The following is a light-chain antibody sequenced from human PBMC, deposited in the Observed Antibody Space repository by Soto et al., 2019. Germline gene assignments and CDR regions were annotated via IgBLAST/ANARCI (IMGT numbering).Light chain of an antibody. Sequence: ETVLTQSPGTLSLSPGERATLSCRASQTIRSNYLAWYRQTPGQAPRLLIYGASNRATGIADRFSGSGSGTDFTLIISRLDPEDVALYYWQQYGSSPWTFGQGTKVEIK. CDR1: QTIRSNY. J-gene: IGKJ1*01. CDR3: QQYGSSPWT. V-gene: IGKV3-20*01. CDR2: GAS.